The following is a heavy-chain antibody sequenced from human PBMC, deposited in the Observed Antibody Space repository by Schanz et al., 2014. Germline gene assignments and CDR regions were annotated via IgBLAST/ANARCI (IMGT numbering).Heavy chain of an antibody. CDR2: ISYDGSSK. Sequence: QGQLVESGGGVVQPGRSLRLSCAASGFTFRSYGMHWVRQAPGKGLEWVALISYDGSSKNHADSVQGRFTISRDNSKNALYLQMDSLRAEDTAVYYCARGIITMVRGGDVGAFDMWGQGTMVTVSS. CDR1: GFTFRSYG. V-gene: IGHV3-33*01. CDR3: ARGIITMVRGGDVGAFDM. J-gene: IGHJ3*02. D-gene: IGHD3-10*01.